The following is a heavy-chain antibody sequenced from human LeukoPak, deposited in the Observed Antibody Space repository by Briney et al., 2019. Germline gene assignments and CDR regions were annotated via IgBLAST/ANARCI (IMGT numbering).Heavy chain of an antibody. CDR2: ISGYNGNA. D-gene: IGHD4-11*01. V-gene: IGHV1-18*01. J-gene: IGHJ3*01. Sequence: ASVKVSCKASGYRFSIYSISWVRQAPGQGLEWMGRISGYNGNAIYAQKLQGRLTMTTDTSTSTASMELRSLRSDDTAVYYCARVMTTVTTYGFDLWGQGTMVTVSS. CDR3: ARVMTTVTTYGFDL. CDR1: GYRFSIYS.